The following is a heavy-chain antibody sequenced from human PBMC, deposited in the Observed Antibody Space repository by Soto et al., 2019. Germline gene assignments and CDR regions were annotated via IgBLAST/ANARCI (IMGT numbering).Heavy chain of an antibody. Sequence: ASVKVSCKAFGYTFASYNMHWVRQAPGQGLEWMGIINPSGKSTTYAQKFQGRVTITRDTSASTAYMELSSLRSEDTAVYYCASSGYSYGNNWFDPWGQGTLVTVSS. CDR3: ASSGYSYGNNWFDP. CDR1: GYTFASYN. CDR2: INPSGKST. D-gene: IGHD5-18*01. V-gene: IGHV1-46*01. J-gene: IGHJ5*02.